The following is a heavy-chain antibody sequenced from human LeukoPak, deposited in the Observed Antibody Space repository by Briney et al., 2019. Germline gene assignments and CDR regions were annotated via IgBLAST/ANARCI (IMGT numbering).Heavy chain of an antibody. Sequence: GGSLRLSCAASGFTFSSYWMNWARQAPGKGLEWVASINHNGNVNYYVDSVKGRFTISRDNAKNSLYLQMSNLRAEDTAVYFCARGSSTSSDMGSYYYYGMDVWGQGTTVTVSS. D-gene: IGHD2-2*01. V-gene: IGHV3-7*03. J-gene: IGHJ6*02. CDR2: INHNGNVN. CDR3: ARGSSTSSDMGSYYYYGMDV. CDR1: GFTFSSYW.